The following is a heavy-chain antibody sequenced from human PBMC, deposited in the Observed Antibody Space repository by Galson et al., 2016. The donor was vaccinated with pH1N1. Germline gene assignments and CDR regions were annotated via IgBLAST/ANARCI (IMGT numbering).Heavy chain of an antibody. D-gene: IGHD3-10*01. J-gene: IGHJ4*02. V-gene: IGHV4-39*01. CDR3: ARRGIGEFLYYFDY. CDR1: GGSISSSSYY. CDR2: IYYSGST. Sequence: ETLSLTCTVSGGSISSSSYYWGWIRQPPGKGLEWIGSIYYSGSTYYNPSLQSRVTISVDTSENQFSLKMSSVTAADTTLYYCARRGIGEFLYYFDYWGQGTLVTVSS.